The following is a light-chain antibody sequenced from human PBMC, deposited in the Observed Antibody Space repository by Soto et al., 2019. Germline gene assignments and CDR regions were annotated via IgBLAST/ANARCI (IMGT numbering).Light chain of an antibody. CDR3: QHYET. CDR1: QSGSSSF. J-gene: IGKJ1*01. V-gene: IGKV3-20*01. Sequence: EIVLTQSPGTLSLSPGERATLSCRASQSGSSSFLAWYQQKPGQAPRLLIYGASSRAAGIPDRFSGGGSGTDFTLTISRLEPEDFAVYYCQHYETFGQGTKVDIK. CDR2: GAS.